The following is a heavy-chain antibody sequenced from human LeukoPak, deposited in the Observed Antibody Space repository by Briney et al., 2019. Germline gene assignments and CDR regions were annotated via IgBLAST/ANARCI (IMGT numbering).Heavy chain of an antibody. CDR1: GGSISSSSYY. V-gene: IGHV4-39*01. J-gene: IGHJ4*02. CDR2: IYYSGNT. D-gene: IGHD2/OR15-2a*01. Sequence: SETLSLTCAVSGGSISSSSYYWGWIRQPPGKGLEWIGSIYYSGNTYYNPSLKSRVTISVDTSKNQFSLKLSSVTAADTAVYYCARQQSIGFYRIYYFDYWGQGTLVTVSS. CDR3: ARQQSIGFYRIYYFDY.